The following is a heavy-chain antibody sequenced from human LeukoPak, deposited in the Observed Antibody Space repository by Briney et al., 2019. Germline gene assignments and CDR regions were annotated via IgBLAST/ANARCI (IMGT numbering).Heavy chain of an antibody. D-gene: IGHD2-8*01. CDR1: GGSISSYY. CDR3: AKDVCTSPRCLLYFDS. V-gene: IGHV3-53*01. J-gene: IGHJ4*02. CDR2: ISGFNT. Sequence: ETLSLTCTVSGGSISSYYWSWIRQPPGKGLEWVSGISGFNTYYADSVKGRFTIFRDNSKNVLYLQMDRLRAEDTAVYSCAKDVCTSPRCLLYFDSWGQGTLVTVSS.